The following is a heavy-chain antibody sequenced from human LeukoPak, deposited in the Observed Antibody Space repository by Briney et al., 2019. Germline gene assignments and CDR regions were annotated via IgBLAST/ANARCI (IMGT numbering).Heavy chain of an antibody. CDR3: ARRDLTIVTTRGFVY. J-gene: IGHJ4*02. CDR1: GYTFTSYN. Sequence: ASVKVSYTASGYTFTSYNMHWVRQAPGQGLEWMGIIHPGVGSPSYARQFQGRLTMTRDTSTSTVYIELSSLRSEDTAVYYCARRDLTIVTTRGFVYWGQGTLVTVSS. V-gene: IGHV1-46*01. CDR2: IHPGVGSP. D-gene: IGHD4-11*01.